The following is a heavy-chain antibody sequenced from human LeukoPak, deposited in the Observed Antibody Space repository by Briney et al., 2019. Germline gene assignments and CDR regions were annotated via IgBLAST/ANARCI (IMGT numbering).Heavy chain of an antibody. CDR1: GGSISSYY. D-gene: IGHD6-6*01. CDR3: ARDHLYSSSSERLRLGNWFDP. J-gene: IGHJ5*02. CDR2: IYSSGST. V-gene: IGHV4-4*07. Sequence: PSETLSLTCTVSGGSISSYYWSWIRQPAGKGLEWIGRIYSSGSTNYNPSLKSRVTMSVDTSKNQFSLKLSSVTAADTAVYYCARDHLYSSSSERLRLGNWFDPWGQGTLVTVSS.